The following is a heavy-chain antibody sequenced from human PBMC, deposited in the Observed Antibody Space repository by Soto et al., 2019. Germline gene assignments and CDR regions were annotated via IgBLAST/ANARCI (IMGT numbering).Heavy chain of an antibody. CDR1: GFTFSSYG. D-gene: IGHD3-16*01. CDR2: IWYDGSNK. J-gene: IGHJ6*02. CDR3: ARAFGLWDYYYYGMDV. Sequence: GGSLRLSCAASGFTFSSYGMHWVRQAPGKGLEWVAVIWYDGSNKYYADSVKGRFTISRDNSKNTLYLQMNSLRAEDTAVYYCARAFGLWDYYYYGMDVWGQGTTVTVSS. V-gene: IGHV3-33*01.